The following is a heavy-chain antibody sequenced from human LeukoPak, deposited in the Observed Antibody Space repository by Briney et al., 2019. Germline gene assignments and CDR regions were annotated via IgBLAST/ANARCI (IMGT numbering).Heavy chain of an antibody. D-gene: IGHD3-10*01. Sequence: GRSLRLSCAASGFTFSSYGMHWVRQAPGKGLEWVAVTSYDGSNKYYADSVKGRFTISRDNSKNTLYLQMNSLRAEDTAVYYCAKDDYYGSGSYYSLPNWFDPWGQGTLVTVFS. CDR2: TSYDGSNK. CDR1: GFTFSSYG. V-gene: IGHV3-30*18. J-gene: IGHJ5*02. CDR3: AKDDYYGSGSYYSLPNWFDP.